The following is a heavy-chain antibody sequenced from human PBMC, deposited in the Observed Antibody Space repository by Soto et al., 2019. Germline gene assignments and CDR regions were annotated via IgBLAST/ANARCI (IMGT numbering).Heavy chain of an antibody. J-gene: IGHJ4*02. CDR3: AREGDYYDSSGYLAPFDY. CDR2: IIPIFGTA. CDR1: GGTFSSYA. Sequence: SVKVSCKASGGTFSSYAISWVRQAPGQGLEWMGGIIPIFGTANYAQKFQGRVTITADESTSTAYMELSSLRSEDTAVYYCAREGDYYDSSGYLAPFDYWGQGTLVTVSS. D-gene: IGHD3-22*01. V-gene: IGHV1-69*13.